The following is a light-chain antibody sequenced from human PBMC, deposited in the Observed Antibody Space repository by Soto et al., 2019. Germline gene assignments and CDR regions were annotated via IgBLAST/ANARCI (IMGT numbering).Light chain of an antibody. CDR2: AAS. Sequence: IQMTQSPSSLSASVRDRVTITCRASQDIGNDLGWYQQKPGKAPNLLIYAASSLRSGVPSRFRGSDSGTHLTLTINSLQAEDSATYFCLKDYTYPWTFGQGTKVEIK. V-gene: IGKV1-6*02. CDR3: LKDYTYPWT. CDR1: QDIGND. J-gene: IGKJ1*01.